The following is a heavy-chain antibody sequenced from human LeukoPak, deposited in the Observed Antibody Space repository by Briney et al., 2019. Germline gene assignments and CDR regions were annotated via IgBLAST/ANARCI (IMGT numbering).Heavy chain of an antibody. CDR2: INHSGST. V-gene: IGHV4-34*01. Sequence: SETLSLTCAVYGGSFSGYYWSWIRQPPGKGLEWIGEINHSGSTNYNPSLKSRVTISVDTSKNQFSLKLSSVTAADTAAYYCARGIVVVTATYNWFDPWGQGTLVTVSS. J-gene: IGHJ5*02. CDR3: ARGIVVVTATYNWFDP. D-gene: IGHD2-21*02. CDR1: GGSFSGYY.